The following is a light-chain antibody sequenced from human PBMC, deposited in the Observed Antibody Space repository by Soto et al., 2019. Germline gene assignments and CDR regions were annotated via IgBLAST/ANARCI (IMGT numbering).Light chain of an antibody. Sequence: QSVLTQPASVSGSPGQSIAISCTGTSSNIGSYNYVSWYQQHPGKAPKLMIYDVSNRPSGVSDRFSGSKSGNTASLTISGLQAEDEADYYCISYTSSSTDVFGTGTKLTVL. CDR1: SSNIGSYNY. CDR2: DVS. V-gene: IGLV2-14*01. CDR3: ISYTSSSTDV. J-gene: IGLJ1*01.